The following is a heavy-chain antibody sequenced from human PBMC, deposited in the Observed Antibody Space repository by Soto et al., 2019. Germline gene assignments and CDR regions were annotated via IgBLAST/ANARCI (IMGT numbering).Heavy chain of an antibody. CDR2: INDDNGNT. J-gene: IGHJ6*02. Sequence: QVQLVQSGAEEKRPGASVRISCKASGYTFTKFAMHWVRQAPGQSLEWMGWINDDNGNTEYSQRFQGRVTITRDTSATTAYMDLSGLTSEDTAVYYCARTPAVLGFLEWSNRRYYYYGMDVWGQGTTVSVSS. D-gene: IGHD3-3*01. CDR3: ARTPAVLGFLEWSNRRYYYYGMDV. V-gene: IGHV1-3*05. CDR1: GYTFTKFA.